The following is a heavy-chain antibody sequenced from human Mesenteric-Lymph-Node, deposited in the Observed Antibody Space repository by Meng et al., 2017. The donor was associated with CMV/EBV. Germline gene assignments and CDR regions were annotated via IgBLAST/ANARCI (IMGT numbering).Heavy chain of an antibody. CDR2: ISYDGSNK. CDR3: ARDLRMYSSSSEIDY. D-gene: IGHD6-6*01. V-gene: IGHV3-30*19. CDR1: GFIFNIYG. J-gene: IGHJ4*02. Sequence: GESLKISCAASGFIFNIYGMHWVRQAPGKGLEWVAVISYDGSNKYYADSVKGRFTISRDNSKNTLYLQMNSLRAEDTAVYYCARDLRMYSSSSEIDYWGQGTLVTVSS.